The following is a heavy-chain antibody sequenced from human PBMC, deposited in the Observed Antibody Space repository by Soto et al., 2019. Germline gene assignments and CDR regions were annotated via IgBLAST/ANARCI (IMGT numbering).Heavy chain of an antibody. Sequence: PSETLSLTCTVSGGSISSYYWSWIRQPPGKGLEWVGYIYYSGTTNYNPSLKSRVTISVDTSKNQFSLKLSSVTAADTAVYYCARDLGNAAMDEKWFDPWGQGTLVTVSS. CDR2: IYYSGTT. D-gene: IGHD5-18*01. V-gene: IGHV4-59*01. CDR1: GGSISSYY. J-gene: IGHJ5*02. CDR3: ARDLGNAAMDEKWFDP.